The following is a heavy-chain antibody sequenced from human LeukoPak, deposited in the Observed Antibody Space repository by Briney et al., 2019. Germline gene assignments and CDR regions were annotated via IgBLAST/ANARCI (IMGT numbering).Heavy chain of an antibody. CDR2: INPNSGGT. V-gene: IGHV1-2*02. CDR1: GYTFTGYY. CDR3: ARLPLAVAGTTSDDY. D-gene: IGHD6-19*01. J-gene: IGHJ4*02. Sequence: GASVKVSSKASGYTFTGYYMHWVRQAPGQGLEWMGWINPNSGGTDSAQKFQGRVSMTRDTSISTAYMELSRLRSDDTAVYYCARLPLAVAGTTSDDYWGQGTLVTVSS.